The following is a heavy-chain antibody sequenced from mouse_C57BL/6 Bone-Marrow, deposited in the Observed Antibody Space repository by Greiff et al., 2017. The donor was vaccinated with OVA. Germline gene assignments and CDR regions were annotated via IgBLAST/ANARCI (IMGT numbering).Heavy chain of an antibody. CDR3: ARGYSNYYAMDY. CDR1: GYTFTDYE. V-gene: IGHV1-15*01. Sequence: VKLMESGAELVRPGASVTLSCKASGYTFTDYEMHWVKQTPVHGLEWIGAIDPETGGTAYNQKFKGKAILTADKSSSTAYMQLRSLTSEDSAVYSCARGYSNYYAMDYWGQGTAVTVSS. D-gene: IGHD2-5*01. J-gene: IGHJ4*01. CDR2: IDPETGGT.